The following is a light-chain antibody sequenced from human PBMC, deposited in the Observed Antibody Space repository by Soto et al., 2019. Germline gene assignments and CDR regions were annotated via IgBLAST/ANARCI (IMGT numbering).Light chain of an antibody. CDR3: QQYGSSPLT. Sequence: DIVLTQSPGTLSLSPGERATLSCRASQSVSSSYLAWYQQKPGQAPRLLIYGASIRATGIPDRFSGSGSGTDFPLTISQLEPEDFAVYYCQQYGSSPLTFGGGTKVEIK. CDR2: GAS. J-gene: IGKJ4*01. CDR1: QSVSSSY. V-gene: IGKV3-20*01.